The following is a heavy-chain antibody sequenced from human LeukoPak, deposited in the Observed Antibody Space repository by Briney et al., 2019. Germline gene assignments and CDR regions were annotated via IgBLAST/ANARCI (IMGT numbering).Heavy chain of an antibody. J-gene: IGHJ4*02. V-gene: IGHV3-66*01. Sequence: GGSLSLSGAASGFTVSSNYMSWVRQAPGKGLEWVAVIYSGGSTYYADSVKGRFTISRDNSKNTLYLQMNSLRAEDTAVYYCARDRPQLGLDYWGQGTLVTVSS. CDR3: ARDRPQLGLDY. CDR2: IYSGGST. D-gene: IGHD1-1*01. CDR1: GFTVSSNY.